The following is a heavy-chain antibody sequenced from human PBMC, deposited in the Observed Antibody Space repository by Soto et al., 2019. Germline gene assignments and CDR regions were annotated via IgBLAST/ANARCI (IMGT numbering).Heavy chain of an antibody. V-gene: IGHV4-61*01. CDR3: ARGGEPLGYYGLDV. CDR2: MYYTGVT. CDR1: GGSVRSGNHF. Sequence: SETLSLTCSVSGGSVRSGNHFWNWIRQPPGRGLEWLGYMYYTGVTNYNPSLKSRVSMSVDTSKDQFSLNLTSLTAADAAVYYCARGGEPLGYYGLDVWGQGTTVTVSS. J-gene: IGHJ6*02.